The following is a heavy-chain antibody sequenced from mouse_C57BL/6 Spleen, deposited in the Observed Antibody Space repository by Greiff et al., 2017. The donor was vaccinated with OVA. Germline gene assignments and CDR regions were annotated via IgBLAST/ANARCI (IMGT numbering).Heavy chain of an antibody. CDR1: GYTFTSYG. CDR2: IYPRSGNT. CDR3: ARDRYYYGSSYVFAY. J-gene: IGHJ3*01. V-gene: IGHV1-81*01. Sequence: QVQLKQSGAELARPGASVKLSCKASGYTFTSYGISWVKQRTGQGLEWIGEIYPRSGNTYYNEKFKGKATLTADKSSSTAYMELRSLTSEDSAVYFCARDRYYYGSSYVFAYWGQGTLVTVSA. D-gene: IGHD1-1*01.